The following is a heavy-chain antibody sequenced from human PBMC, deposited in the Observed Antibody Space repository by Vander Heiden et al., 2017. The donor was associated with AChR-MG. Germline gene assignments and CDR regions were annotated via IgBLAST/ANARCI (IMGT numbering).Heavy chain of an antibody. V-gene: IGHV3-23*01. Sequence: EVPMLDSGGSLVQPGWSLRLSCPAYAVTVGNFAMSWVSQTPGKGVDGGAGCRGRGGNKLNVDCVKGRFTISRDNSKKTLYLQMDSQRVEETAIYDCAKWGGPYTSTKRFLENWGQGSLVTVSS. D-gene: IGHD6-13*01. CDR1: AVTVGNFA. CDR2: CRGRGGNK. CDR3: AKWGGPYTSTKRFLEN. J-gene: IGHJ4*02.